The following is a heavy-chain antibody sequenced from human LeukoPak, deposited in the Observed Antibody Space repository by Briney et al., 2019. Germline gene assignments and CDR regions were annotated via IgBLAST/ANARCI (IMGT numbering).Heavy chain of an antibody. D-gene: IGHD3-22*01. Sequence: AGGSLRLSCAASGFTFSSYSMNWVRQAPGKGLEWVSSISSSSSYIYYADSVKGRFTISRDNAKNTLYLQMNSLRAEDTAVYYCAKSSGLDYWGQGTLVTVSS. CDR3: AKSSGLDY. CDR1: GFTFSSYS. J-gene: IGHJ4*02. CDR2: ISSSSSYI. V-gene: IGHV3-21*01.